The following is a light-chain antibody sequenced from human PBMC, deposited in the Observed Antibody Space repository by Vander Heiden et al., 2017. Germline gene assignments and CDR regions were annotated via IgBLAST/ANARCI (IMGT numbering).Light chain of an antibody. V-gene: IGKV1-5*03. Sequence: DIKMIQSPSTLSASVGDRVTITCRASQSIGTWLAWYQQHPGKAPRALIYKVSTLESGVPSRFSGSGSGTEFTLTISSLQPDDSATYYCQHDNNYPYTFGQGTKIEI. CDR2: KVS. CDR3: QHDNNYPYT. CDR1: QSIGTW. J-gene: IGKJ2*01.